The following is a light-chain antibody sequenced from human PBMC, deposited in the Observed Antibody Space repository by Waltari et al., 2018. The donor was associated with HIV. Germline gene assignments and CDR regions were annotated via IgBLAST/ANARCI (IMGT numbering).Light chain of an antibody. V-gene: IGKV3-11*01. CDR3: QQRSNWPWT. CDR2: DAS. CDR1: QSVSSY. Sequence: ETVLTQSPATLSLSPGARATLSCRASQSVSSYLAWYQQKPGQAPRLLIFDASNRATGIPARFSGSGSGTDFTLTISSLEPEDFAVYYCQQRSNWPWTFGQGTKVEI. J-gene: IGKJ1*01.